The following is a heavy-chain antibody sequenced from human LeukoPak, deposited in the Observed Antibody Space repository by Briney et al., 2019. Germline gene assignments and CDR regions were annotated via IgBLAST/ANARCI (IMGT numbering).Heavy chain of an antibody. V-gene: IGHV4-61*01. CDR1: GGPVSSSHYY. Sequence: PSETLSLTCTVSGGPVSSSHYYWSCIRQPPGKGLEWIGYIFYTGSTNYNPSLKSRVTISVDTSKNQFSLKLSSVTAADTAVYYCARDGNTAVISSGGMDVWGKGTTVTVSS. CDR3: ARDGNTAVISSGGMDV. J-gene: IGHJ6*04. CDR2: IFYTGST. D-gene: IGHD5-18*01.